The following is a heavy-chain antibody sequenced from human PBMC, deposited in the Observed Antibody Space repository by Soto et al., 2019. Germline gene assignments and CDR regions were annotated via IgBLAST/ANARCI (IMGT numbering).Heavy chain of an antibody. CDR2: IYYSGST. CDR3: ARRLDIGYFDY. CDR1: GGSISSSSYY. V-gene: IGHV4-39*01. Sequence: SQTLSLTCTFSGGSISSSSYYWGWIRQPPGKGLEWIGSIYYSGSTYYNPSLKSRVTISVDTSKNQFSLKLSSVTAADTAVYYCARRLDIGYFDYWGQGTLVTVSS. D-gene: IGHD2-15*01. J-gene: IGHJ4*02.